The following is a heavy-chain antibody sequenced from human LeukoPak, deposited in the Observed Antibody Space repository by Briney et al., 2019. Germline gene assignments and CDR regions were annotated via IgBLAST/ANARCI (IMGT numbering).Heavy chain of an antibody. D-gene: IGHD3-9*01. V-gene: IGHV3-21*01. J-gene: IGHJ4*02. Sequence: GGSLRLSCAASGFTFSTYSMNWVRQAPGKGLEWVSSISSSSSYIYYADSVKGRFTISRDNAKNSLYLQMNSLRAEDTAVYYCARDTRYDILTGYLDYWGQETLVTVSS. CDR2: ISSSSSYI. CDR1: GFTFSTYS. CDR3: ARDTRYDILTGYLDY.